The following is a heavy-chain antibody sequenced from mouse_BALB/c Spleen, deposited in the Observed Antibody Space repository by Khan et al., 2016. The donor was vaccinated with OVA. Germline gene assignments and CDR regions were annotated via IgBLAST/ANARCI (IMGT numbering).Heavy chain of an antibody. CDR2: INPHIGET. J-gene: IGHJ2*01. D-gene: IGHD1-1*01. CDR3: TRSYRSDVDY. V-gene: IGHV1-20*01. Sequence: VQLQQSGPELARPGASVKISCTASGYSFTGYFMNWVMQSPGKSLEWIGRINPHIGETFYNQRFKDKATLTVDESSSTAHMELRSLTSEDSAVYYCTRSYRSDVDYWGQGTTLTVSS. CDR1: GYSFTGYF.